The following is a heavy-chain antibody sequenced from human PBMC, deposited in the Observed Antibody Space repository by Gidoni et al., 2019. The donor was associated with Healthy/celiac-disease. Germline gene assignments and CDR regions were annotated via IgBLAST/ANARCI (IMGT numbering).Heavy chain of an antibody. CDR1: GYTFPSYA. CDR2: INAGNGNT. D-gene: IGHD3-16*02. Sequence: QVQLVQSGAEVKKPGASVKVSCQASGYTFPSYAMHWVRQAPGQRLEWMGWINAGNGNTKYSQKFQGRVTITRDTSASTAYMELSSLRSEDTAVYYCARGSNVIRVDWFDPWGQGTLVTVSS. V-gene: IGHV1-3*01. J-gene: IGHJ5*02. CDR3: ARGSNVIRVDWFDP.